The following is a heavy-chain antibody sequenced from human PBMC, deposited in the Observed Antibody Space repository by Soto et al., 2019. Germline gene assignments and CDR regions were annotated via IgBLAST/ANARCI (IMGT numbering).Heavy chain of an antibody. CDR3: ARESYDMLTGPAWGWYFDL. CDR2: SNHRGSI. Sequence: QVQLQQWGAGLLKPSETLSLTCAVSGGSFSDYYWSWIRQPPGKGLEWIGESNHRGSINYNPSLKSRVTISIDTSKNQFSLNLRSVTAADTAVYYCARESYDMLTGPAWGWYFDLWGRGALVTVSS. CDR1: GGSFSDYY. V-gene: IGHV4-34*02. J-gene: IGHJ2*01. D-gene: IGHD3-9*01.